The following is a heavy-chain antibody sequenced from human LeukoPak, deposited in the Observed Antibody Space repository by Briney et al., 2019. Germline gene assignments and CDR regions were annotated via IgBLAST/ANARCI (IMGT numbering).Heavy chain of an antibody. CDR3: ARDRSYGYDC. J-gene: IGHJ4*02. V-gene: IGHV3-74*01. Sequence: PGESLRLSCAASGFTLSDYCMHWVRQAPGKGLVWVSYINNEGSSANYADSVKGRFTISRDNAKNTLYLQMSSLRDEDTAIYFCARDRSYGYDCWGQGTLVTVSS. CDR1: GFTLSDYC. CDR2: INNEGSSA. D-gene: IGHD3-16*01.